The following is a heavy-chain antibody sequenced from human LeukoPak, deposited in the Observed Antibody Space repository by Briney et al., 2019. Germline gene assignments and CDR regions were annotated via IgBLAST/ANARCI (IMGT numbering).Heavy chain of an antibody. Sequence: PVRSLRLSCAAAGFTFSSSVMNWVRQGPGKGLHRVSSISSSSNYIYYADSVKGRFTVSRDNAKNSLYLQMNSLRAEDTAVYYCARGDRADWLRGLDYWGQGTLVTVSS. CDR2: ISSSSNYI. CDR3: ARGDRADWLRGLDY. V-gene: IGHV3-21*01. J-gene: IGHJ4*02. D-gene: IGHD5-12*01. CDR1: GFTFSSSV.